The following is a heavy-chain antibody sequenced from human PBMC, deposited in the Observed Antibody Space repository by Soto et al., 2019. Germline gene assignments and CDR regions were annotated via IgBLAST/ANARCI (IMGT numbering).Heavy chain of an antibody. CDR1: GGTFSSYA. J-gene: IGHJ4*02. Sequence: SVKVSCKASGGTFSSYAISWVRQAPGQGLEWMGGIIPIFGTANYAQKFQGRVTITADESTSTAYMELSSLRSEDTAVYYCARGVVVVTAIPYYFDYWGQGTLVTVSS. CDR2: IIPIFGTA. D-gene: IGHD2-21*02. CDR3: ARGVVVVTAIPYYFDY. V-gene: IGHV1-69*13.